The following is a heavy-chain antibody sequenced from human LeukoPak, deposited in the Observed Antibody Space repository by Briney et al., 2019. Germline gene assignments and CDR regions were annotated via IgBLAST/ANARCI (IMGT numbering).Heavy chain of an antibody. CDR2: LNPSGGTT. Sequence: GASVKVSCKASGYTFTSYHMHWVRQTPGQGPEWMGLLNPSGGTTRYAQKFQGRVTMTRDTSTSTVYMELSSLRSEDTAVYYCAREEPYYFDYWGRGTLVTVSS. J-gene: IGHJ4*02. CDR1: GYTFTSYH. D-gene: IGHD1-14*01. CDR3: AREEPYYFDY. V-gene: IGHV1-46*01.